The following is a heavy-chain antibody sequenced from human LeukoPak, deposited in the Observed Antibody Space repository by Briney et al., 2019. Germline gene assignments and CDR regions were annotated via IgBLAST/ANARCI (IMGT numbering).Heavy chain of an antibody. J-gene: IGHJ4*02. Sequence: GGSLRLSCAASGFTFSSYWMNWARQAPGKGLEWVASINHNGNVNYYVDSVKGRFTISRDNAKNSLYLQMNSLRAEDTAVYYCAKALADIYYDSSGYYGDYFDYWGQGTLVTVSS. CDR3: AKALADIYYDSSGYYGDYFDY. CDR2: INHNGNVN. CDR1: GFTFSSYW. V-gene: IGHV3-7*03. D-gene: IGHD3-22*01.